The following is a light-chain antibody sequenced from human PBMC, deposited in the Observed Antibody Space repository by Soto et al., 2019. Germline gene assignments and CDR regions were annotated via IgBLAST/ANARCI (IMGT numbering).Light chain of an antibody. Sequence: EIVLTQSPCTLSSSPGERATLSCRASQSVSSNYLAWYQQTPGQAPRLLIDGASSRATGIPDRISGSGSGTDFTLTISSLEPEDFAVYYCHQYGSLPLTFGGGTKVEIK. V-gene: IGKV3-20*01. CDR1: QSVSSNY. CDR3: HQYGSLPLT. J-gene: IGKJ4*01. CDR2: GAS.